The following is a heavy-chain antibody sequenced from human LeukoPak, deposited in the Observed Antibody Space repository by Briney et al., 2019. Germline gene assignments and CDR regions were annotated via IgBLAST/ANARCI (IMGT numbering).Heavy chain of an antibody. CDR1: GNRFTTSW. Sequence: GESLKISCKGSGNRFTTSWIGWVRQVPGKGLEWMGIIYVGDSDTKYSPSFQDQVTISADKSINTAYLHWRSLKASDTAMYYCARLSMIDTFDIWGLGTVVTVSS. V-gene: IGHV5-51*01. CDR3: ARLSMIDTFDI. J-gene: IGHJ3*02. D-gene: IGHD3-22*01. CDR2: IYVGDSDT.